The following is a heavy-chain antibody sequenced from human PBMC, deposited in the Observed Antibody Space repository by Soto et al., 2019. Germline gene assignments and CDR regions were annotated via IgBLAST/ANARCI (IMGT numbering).Heavy chain of an antibody. V-gene: IGHV3-23*01. Sequence: EVQLLESGGGLVQPGGSLRLSCAASGFTFSSYAMNWVRQAPGKGLEWVSGISGSGGSTYYAVSVKGRFTISRDNSKNTLYLQMNSLRAEDTAVYYCAKVVTTFGVVVYGMDVWGQGTTVTVSS. J-gene: IGHJ6*02. CDR2: ISGSGGST. CDR1: GFTFSSYA. D-gene: IGHD3-3*01. CDR3: AKVVTTFGVVVYGMDV.